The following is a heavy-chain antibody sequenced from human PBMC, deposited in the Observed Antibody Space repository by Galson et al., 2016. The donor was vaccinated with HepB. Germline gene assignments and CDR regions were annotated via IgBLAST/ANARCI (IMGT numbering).Heavy chain of an antibody. CDR3: AREADFYDSTGYFPPFAY. CDR1: GFTFSRYN. J-gene: IGHJ4*02. D-gene: IGHD3-22*01. V-gene: IGHV3-48*03. CDR2: ISISGSTV. Sequence: SLRLSCAGSGFTFSRYNMNWVRQAPGKGLVWLADISISGSTVYYADSVKGRFTISRDNDKNSVYLQMDSLRDEDTAVYYCAREADFYDSTGYFPPFAYWGQGILVTVSS.